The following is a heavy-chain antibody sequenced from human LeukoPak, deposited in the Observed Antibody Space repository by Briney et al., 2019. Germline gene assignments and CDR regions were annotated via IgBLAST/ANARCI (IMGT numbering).Heavy chain of an antibody. Sequence: ASVKVSCKASGYTFTGYYMHWVRQAPGQGLEWMGRINPSSGGTNYAQKFQGRVTMTRDTSISTAYMELSRLRSDDTAVYYCARDKTIIRISYALTWGQGTLVTVSS. CDR1: GYTFTGYY. CDR3: ARDKTIIRISYALT. V-gene: IGHV1-2*06. CDR2: INPSSGGT. D-gene: IGHD5-18*01. J-gene: IGHJ4*02.